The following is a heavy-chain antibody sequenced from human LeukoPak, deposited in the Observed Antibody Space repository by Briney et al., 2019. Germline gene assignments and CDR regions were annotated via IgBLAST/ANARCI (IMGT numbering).Heavy chain of an antibody. V-gene: IGHV3-21*04. Sequence: PGGSLRLSCAASGFTFSSYSMNWVRQAPGKGLEWVSSISSSSSYIYYADSVKGRFTISRDNAKSALYLQLNSLRLEDTAVYYCAAGTVADFWGQGTLVTVSS. D-gene: IGHD4-11*01. CDR1: GFTFSSYS. J-gene: IGHJ4*02. CDR2: ISSSSSYI. CDR3: AAGTVADF.